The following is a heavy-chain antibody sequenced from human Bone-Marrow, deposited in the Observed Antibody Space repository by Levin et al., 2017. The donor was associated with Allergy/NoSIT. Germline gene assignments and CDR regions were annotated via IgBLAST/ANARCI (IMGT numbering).Heavy chain of an antibody. V-gene: IGHV3-9*01. Sequence: SCAASGFKFHEYAMHWVRQGPGKGLEWVASISWNSDNIDYADSVKGRSTISRDNAKNSLHLQLLTLRAEDTAFYYCVKGSYESSGYYYDSWGQGTLVTVSS. J-gene: IGHJ4*02. D-gene: IGHD3-22*01. CDR2: ISWNSDNI. CDR1: GFKFHEYA. CDR3: VKGSYESSGYYYDS.